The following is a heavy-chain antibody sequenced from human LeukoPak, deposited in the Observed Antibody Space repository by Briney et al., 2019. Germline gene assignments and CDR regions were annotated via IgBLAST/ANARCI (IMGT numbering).Heavy chain of an antibody. CDR3: AKGYYYDSSGYGFDY. V-gene: IGHV3-23*01. CDR1: GFTFSSYG. CDR2: ISGSGGIT. J-gene: IGHJ4*02. Sequence: GGTLRLSCAASGFTFSSYGMSWVRQAPGKGLEWVSGISGSGGITYYADSVKGRFTISRDNSKSTLYLQMNSLRAEDTAVYYCAKGYYYDSSGYGFDYWGQGTLVTVSS. D-gene: IGHD3-22*01.